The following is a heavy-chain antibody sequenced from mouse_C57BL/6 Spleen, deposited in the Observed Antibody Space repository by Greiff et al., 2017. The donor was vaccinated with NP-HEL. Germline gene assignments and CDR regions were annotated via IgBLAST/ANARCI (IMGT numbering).Heavy chain of an antibody. CDR2: INPNNGGT. V-gene: IGHV1-18*01. CDR3: ARGGSYYGSSYWYFDV. J-gene: IGHJ1*03. CDR1: GYTFTDYN. D-gene: IGHD1-1*01. Sequence: VQLQQSGPELVKPGASVKIPCKASGYTFTDYNMDWVKQSHGKSLALIGDINPNNGGTISNQKFKGKATLTVDKSSSTAYMELRSLTSEDTAVYYCARGGSYYGSSYWYFDVWGTRTTVTVSS.